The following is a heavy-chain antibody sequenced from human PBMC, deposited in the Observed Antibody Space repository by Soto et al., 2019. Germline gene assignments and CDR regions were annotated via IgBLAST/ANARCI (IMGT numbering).Heavy chain of an antibody. V-gene: IGHV3-21*01. CDR3: ARDGWYGSGSYGAFDI. J-gene: IGHJ3*02. CDR2: ISSSSSYI. Sequence: EVQLVESGGGLVKPGGSLRLSCAASGFTFSSYSMNWVRQAPGKGLEWVSSISSSSSYISYADSVKGRFTISRDNAKNSLYLQMNSLRAEDTAVYYCARDGWYGSGSYGAFDIWGQGTMVTVSS. D-gene: IGHD3-10*01. CDR1: GFTFSSYS.